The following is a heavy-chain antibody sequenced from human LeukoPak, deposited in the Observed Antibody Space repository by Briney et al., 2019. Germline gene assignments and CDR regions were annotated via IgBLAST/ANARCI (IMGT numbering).Heavy chain of an antibody. CDR2: IPYSGTT. CDR3: ARSRPAAYMYYFDY. Sequence: PSETLSLTCTVSGGAISSYYWSWIRQPPGKGLEWIGYIPYSGTTNYNPSLRIRVTISVDSAENQFSLKLSSVTAADTAVYYCARSRPAAYMYYFDYWGQGTQVTVSS. D-gene: IGHD2-2*01. V-gene: IGHV4-59*01. CDR1: GGAISSYY. J-gene: IGHJ4*02.